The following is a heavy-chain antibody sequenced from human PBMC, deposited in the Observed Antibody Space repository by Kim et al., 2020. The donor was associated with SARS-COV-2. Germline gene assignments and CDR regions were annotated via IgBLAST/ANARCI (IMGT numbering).Heavy chain of an antibody. V-gene: IGHV3-30*04. J-gene: IGHJ4*02. CDR3: AREDRDAYNVFYS. CDR2: VSYDRNTP. CDR1: GFTFKTYS. D-gene: IGHD1-1*01. Sequence: GGSLRFSCVASGFTFKTYSMHWVRQPSGKGLEWVAVVSYDRNTPYYTDSAKGRFTIPRDNSKCTRYLQMKSLRPENTALYYCAREDRDAYNVFYSWGRETLVTVSA.